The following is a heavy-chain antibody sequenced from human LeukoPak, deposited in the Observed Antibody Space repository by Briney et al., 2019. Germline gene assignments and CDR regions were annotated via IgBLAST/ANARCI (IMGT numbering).Heavy chain of an antibody. CDR1: GGSFSGYY. Sequence: SETLSLTCAGYGGSFSGYYWSWIRQPPGKGLEWIGEINHSGSTNYNPSLKSRVTISVDTSKNQFSLKLSSVTAADTAVYYCARAGIAARLFDYWGQGTLVTVSS. V-gene: IGHV4-34*01. CDR3: ARAGIAARLFDY. J-gene: IGHJ4*02. CDR2: INHSGST. D-gene: IGHD6-6*01.